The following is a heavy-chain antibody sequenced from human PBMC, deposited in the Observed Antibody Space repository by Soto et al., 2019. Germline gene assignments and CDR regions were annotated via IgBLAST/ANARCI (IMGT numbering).Heavy chain of an antibody. CDR3: ARMKLASLDH. J-gene: IGHJ4*02. CDR2: INPASQLR. CDR1: GVPFHRYG. V-gene: IGHV1-69*09. Sequence: QVVLLQSGTELKRPGSSVKVSCKASGVPFHRYGVAWVRQAPGRVLEWVGRINPASQLRNYEQSLQRSVTITADTSTTTAYMELSGLTSEYTAVYYCARMKLASLDHWGQGTLVTVSS.